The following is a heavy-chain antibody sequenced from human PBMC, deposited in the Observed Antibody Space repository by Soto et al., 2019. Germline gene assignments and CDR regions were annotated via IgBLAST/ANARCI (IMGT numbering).Heavy chain of an antibody. Sequence: SLNLSRKASGDSFSANYIHCLRQAPGQGFEWMGWINPKSGGTKYPQKFQGRVTMTRDTSLSTVYMTLTRLTSDDTAVYYCARDLAKGGGSAGFDYWGQGTLITVSS. D-gene: IGHD1-26*01. CDR3: ARDLAKGGGSAGFDY. V-gene: IGHV1-2*02. CDR1: GDSFSANY. CDR2: INPKSGGT. J-gene: IGHJ4*02.